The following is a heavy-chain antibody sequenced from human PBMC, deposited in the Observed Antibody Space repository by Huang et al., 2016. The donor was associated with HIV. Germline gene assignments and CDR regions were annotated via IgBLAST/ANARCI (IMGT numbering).Heavy chain of an antibody. CDR2: IKSKTERGTT. CDR1: GFSFSSAW. D-gene: IGHD1-7*01. V-gene: IGHV3-15*07. CDR3: TTGTRDYLNAFDI. J-gene: IGHJ3*02. Sequence: EVQLVESGGGLVKTGGSLRLSCEVSGFSFSSAWMNWVRQAPGKGLEWVGRIKSKTERGTTDYAAPVKGRFTISRDDSKNTLYLQMNSLKTEDTGVYYCTTGTRDYLNAFDIWGQGTKVTVSS.